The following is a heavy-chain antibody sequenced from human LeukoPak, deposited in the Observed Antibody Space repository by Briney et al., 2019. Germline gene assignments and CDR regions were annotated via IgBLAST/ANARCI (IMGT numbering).Heavy chain of an antibody. D-gene: IGHD3-10*01. Sequence: PGGSLRLSCAASGFTFSSYSMNWVRQAPGKGLEWVSSISSSSSYIYYADSVKGRFTISRDNAKNSLYLQMNSLRAEDTAVYYCARTPTMVRGVIITPFDYWGQGTLVTVSS. CDR1: GFTFSSYS. CDR3: ARTPTMVRGVIITPFDY. CDR2: ISSSSSYI. V-gene: IGHV3-21*01. J-gene: IGHJ4*02.